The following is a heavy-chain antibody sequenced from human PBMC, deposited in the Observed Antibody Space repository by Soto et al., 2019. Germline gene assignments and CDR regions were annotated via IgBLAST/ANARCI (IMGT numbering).Heavy chain of an antibody. CDR3: ARVPDV. CDR1: GGSISSGGYS. CDR2: IYHSGST. V-gene: IGHV4-30-2*01. Sequence: PSETLSLTCGVSGGSISSGGYSWSWTRQPPGKGLEWIGYIYHSGSTYYNPSLKSRVTISVDRSKNQFSLKLSSVTAADTAVYYCARVPDVWGQGTTVTVSS. J-gene: IGHJ6*02.